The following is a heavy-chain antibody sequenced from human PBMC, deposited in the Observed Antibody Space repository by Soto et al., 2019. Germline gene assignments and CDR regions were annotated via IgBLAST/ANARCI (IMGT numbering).Heavy chain of an antibody. V-gene: IGHV1-69*13. CDR1: GYTFTSYG. D-gene: IGHD6-19*01. Sequence: SVKVSCKASGYTFTSYGMNWVRQAPGRGLEWMGGIIPIFGTANYAQKFQGRVTITADESTSTAYMELSSLRSEDTAVYYCARGRIAVAGTNYYYYGMDVWGQGTTVTVSS. J-gene: IGHJ6*02. CDR3: ARGRIAVAGTNYYYYGMDV. CDR2: IIPIFGTA.